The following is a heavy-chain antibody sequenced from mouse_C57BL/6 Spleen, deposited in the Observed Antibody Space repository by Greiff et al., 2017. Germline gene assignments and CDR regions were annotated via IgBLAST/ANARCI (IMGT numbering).Heavy chain of an antibody. D-gene: IGHD1-1*01. CDR1: GYTFTSYW. CDR2: IVPGSGNT. V-gene: IGHV1-55*01. CDR3: ARGETDCYGKD. J-gene: IGHJ2*01. Sequence: VQLQQPGAELVKPGASVKMSCKASGYTFTSYWLTWVRQRPGQGLEWIGDIVPGSGNTYYNEQFKGKATVTVDTSSSTAYMQLSSLTAEDSAVYYCARGETDCYGKDWGQGTTLTVSS.